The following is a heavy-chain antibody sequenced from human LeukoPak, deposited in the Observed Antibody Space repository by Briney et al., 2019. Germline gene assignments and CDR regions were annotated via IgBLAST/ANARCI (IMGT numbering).Heavy chain of an antibody. V-gene: IGHV4-31*03. Sequence: SETLSLTCTVSGGSISSGDSFWSWLRQHPGTGLEWIGSIYCSGDTYYSPSLKSRLSISADTSKNLFSLKLSSVTDADTAVYYCARGTYYHGSGSYPWFDPWGQGTLVTVSS. D-gene: IGHD3-10*01. CDR2: IYCSGDT. CDR1: GGSISSGDSF. J-gene: IGHJ5*02. CDR3: ARGTYYHGSGSYPWFDP.